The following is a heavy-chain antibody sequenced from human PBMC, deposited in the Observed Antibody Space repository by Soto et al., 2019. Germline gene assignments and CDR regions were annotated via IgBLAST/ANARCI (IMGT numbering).Heavy chain of an antibody. J-gene: IGHJ3*02. CDR1: GFIVSDTS. Sequence: EVQLVESGGGLVQPGGSLRLSCTASGFIVSDTSMNWVRQAPGKGLEWVSVICNRGDTHYADSVRGRFSLSRDIAANTWHFPMNNLRVEDTAVYYSASEPRYCRGGSCSITGDAVDIGGQGTMVTVSS. V-gene: IGHV3-66*01. CDR3: ASEPRYCRGGSCSITGDAVDI. CDR2: ICNRGDT. D-gene: IGHD2-15*01.